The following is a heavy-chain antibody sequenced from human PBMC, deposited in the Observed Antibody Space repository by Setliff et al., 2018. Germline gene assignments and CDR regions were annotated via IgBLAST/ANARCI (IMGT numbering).Heavy chain of an antibody. CDR3: ATYKRSSSFEY. Sequence: WETLSLTCAASGFIFSSYWMNWARQAPGKGLEWGATITKEGGGKYNGDFVKAGFTISXXNAKNSLNLQRNSPRAEDTAVYYCATYKRSSSFEYWGQGSLVTVSS. CDR1: GFIFSSYW. J-gene: IGHJ4*02. V-gene: IGHV3-7*03. CDR2: ITKEGGGK. D-gene: IGHD6-6*01.